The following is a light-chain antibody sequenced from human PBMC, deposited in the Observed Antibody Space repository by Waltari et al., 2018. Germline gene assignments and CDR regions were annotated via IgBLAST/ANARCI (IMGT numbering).Light chain of an antibody. CDR1: SSDVGAYNY. CDR3: SSFAGSNIYV. J-gene: IGLJ1*01. Sequence: GQSVTISCTGTSSDVGAYNYVSWYQQHPGKAPKLIIFEVSKRPSGVPDRFSASKSANTASLTVSGLQAEDEADYYCSSFAGSNIYVFGTGTRVAVL. V-gene: IGLV2-8*01. CDR2: EVS.